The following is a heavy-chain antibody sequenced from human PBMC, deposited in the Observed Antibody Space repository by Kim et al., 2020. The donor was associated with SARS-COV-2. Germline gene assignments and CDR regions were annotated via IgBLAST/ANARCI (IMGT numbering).Heavy chain of an antibody. CDR2: IYSGGST. CDR1: GFTVSSNY. D-gene: IGHD3-9*01. Sequence: GGSLRLSCAASGFTVSSNYMSWVRQAPGKGLEWVSVIYSGGSTYYADSVKGRFTISRDNSKNTLYLQMNSLRAGDTAVYYCARGAGQYFDWLFSFDYWGQGTLVTVSS. CDR3: ARGAGQYFDWLFSFDY. V-gene: IGHV3-53*01. J-gene: IGHJ4*02.